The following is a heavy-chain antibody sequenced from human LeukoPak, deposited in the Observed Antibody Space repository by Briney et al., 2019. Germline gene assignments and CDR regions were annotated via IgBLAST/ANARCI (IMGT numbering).Heavy chain of an antibody. D-gene: IGHD6-19*01. Sequence: GGSLRLSCAASGFTFSSYAMSWVRQAPGKGLEWVSAISGSGGSTYYADSVKGRFTIPRDNSKNTLYLQMNSLRAEDTAVYYCAKDLARIAVAGTEGVDYWGQGTLVTVSS. CDR2: ISGSGGST. CDR3: AKDLARIAVAGTEGVDY. V-gene: IGHV3-23*01. J-gene: IGHJ4*02. CDR1: GFTFSSYA.